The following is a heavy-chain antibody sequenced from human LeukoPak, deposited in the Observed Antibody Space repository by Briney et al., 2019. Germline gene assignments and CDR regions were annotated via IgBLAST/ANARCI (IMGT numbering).Heavy chain of an antibody. CDR3: ANRRY. CDR2: IYSGGST. J-gene: IGHJ4*02. V-gene: IGHV3-53*01. Sequence: AGSLRLSCAVSAFTLSSNYMNWFRRAPGKGLEWVSVIYSGGSTYYADSVKGRFTISRDNSKNTLYLQMNSLRAEDTAVYYCANRRYWGQGTLVTVSS. CDR1: AFTLSSNY.